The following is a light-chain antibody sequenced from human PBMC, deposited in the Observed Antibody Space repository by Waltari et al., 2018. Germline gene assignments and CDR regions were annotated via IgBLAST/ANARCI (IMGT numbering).Light chain of an antibody. V-gene: IGKV3-11*01. CDR3: QQRFTWPSIT. J-gene: IGKJ5*01. Sequence: EIVLTQSPATLPLSPGERATLSCRTSQSVNSYLAWYQHKPGQAPRLLIYDASNRATGIPARFSGSGSWTDFTLTISSLEPDEFALYYCQQRFTWPSITFGQGTRLEIK. CDR2: DAS. CDR1: QSVNSY.